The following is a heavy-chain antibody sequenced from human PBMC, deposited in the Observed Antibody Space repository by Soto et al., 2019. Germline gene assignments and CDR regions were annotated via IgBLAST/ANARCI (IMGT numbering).Heavy chain of an antibody. Sequence: GGSLRLSCAASGFTFSSYGMHWVRQAPGKGLEWVAVISYDGSNKYYADSVKGRFTISRDNSKNTLYLQMNSLRAEDTAVYYCAKDTYLYCGGDCYNPFDYWGQGTLVTAPQ. CDR2: ISYDGSNK. CDR3: AKDTYLYCGGDCYNPFDY. J-gene: IGHJ4*02. CDR1: GFTFSSYG. V-gene: IGHV3-30*18. D-gene: IGHD2-21*02.